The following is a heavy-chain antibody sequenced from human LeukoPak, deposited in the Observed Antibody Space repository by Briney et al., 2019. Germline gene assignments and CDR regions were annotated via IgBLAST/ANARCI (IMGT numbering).Heavy chain of an antibody. CDR2: IIPILGIA. V-gene: IGHV1-69*04. J-gene: IGHJ4*02. D-gene: IGHD5-18*01. CDR3: ARETTLSSYGFSPTDY. Sequence: GASVKVSCKASGGTFSSYAISWVRQAPGQGLEWMGRIIPILGIANYAQKFQGRVTITADKSTSTAYMELSSLRSEDTAVYYCARETTLSSYGFSPTDYWGQGTLVTVSS. CDR1: GGTFSSYA.